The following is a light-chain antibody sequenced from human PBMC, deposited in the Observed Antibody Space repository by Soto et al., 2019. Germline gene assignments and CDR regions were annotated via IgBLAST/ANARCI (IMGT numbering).Light chain of an antibody. V-gene: IGLV1-44*01. J-gene: IGLJ2*01. CDR3: ASWDDSLNAVV. Sequence: QSVLTQPPSASGTPGQRVTISCSGSSSNIGSNTVNWYQQLPETAPKLLIYSNNQRPSGVPDRFSGSKSGTSASLAISVLQAEDEADYYCASWDDSLNAVVFGGGTKLTVL. CDR1: SSNIGSNT. CDR2: SNN.